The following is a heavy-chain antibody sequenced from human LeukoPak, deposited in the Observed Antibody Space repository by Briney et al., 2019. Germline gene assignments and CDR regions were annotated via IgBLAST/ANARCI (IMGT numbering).Heavy chain of an antibody. V-gene: IGHV1-18*01. CDR2: ISAYNGNT. Sequence: ASVKVSCKASGYTFTSYGISWVRQAPGQGLEWMGWISAYNGNTNYAQKLQDRVTMTTDTSTSTAYMELRSLRSDDTAVYYCARFILVARKMYYFDYWGQGTLVTVSS. J-gene: IGHJ4*02. D-gene: IGHD2-2*01. CDR3: ARFILVARKMYYFDY. CDR1: GYTFTSYG.